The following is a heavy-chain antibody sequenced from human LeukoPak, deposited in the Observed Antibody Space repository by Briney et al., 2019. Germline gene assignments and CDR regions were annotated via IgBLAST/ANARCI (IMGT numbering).Heavy chain of an antibody. CDR2: ISDSGSS. CDR1: GGSISNSY. Sequence: PSETLSLTCTVSGGSISNSYWSWIRQPPGKGLEWIGYISDSGSSKYNPSFKTPATISVDTSKNQFSLKLSSVTAADTAVYYCVRGKLRPEYWGQGILVTVSS. J-gene: IGHJ4*02. D-gene: IGHD1-7*01. CDR3: VRGKLRPEY. V-gene: IGHV4-59*01.